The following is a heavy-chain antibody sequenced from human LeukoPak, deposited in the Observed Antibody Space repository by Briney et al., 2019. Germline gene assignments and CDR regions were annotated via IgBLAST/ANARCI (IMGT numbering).Heavy chain of an antibody. CDR2: IYYSGST. J-gene: IGHJ3*02. CDR1: GGSISSYY. Sequence: SESLSLTCTVSGGSISSYYWSWIPQPPGKGLEWIGYIYYSGSTYYNPSLKSRVTISVDTSKNQFSLKLSSVTAADTAVYYCARLDVPDAFDIWGQGTMVTVSS. D-gene: IGHD6-6*01. V-gene: IGHV4-59*08. CDR3: ARLDVPDAFDI.